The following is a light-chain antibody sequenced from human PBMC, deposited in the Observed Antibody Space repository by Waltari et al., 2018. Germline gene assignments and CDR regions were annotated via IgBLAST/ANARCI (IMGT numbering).Light chain of an antibody. CDR3: ISYAGNNKYV. J-gene: IGLJ1*01. CDR1: ISDVGAYNY. CDR2: GVT. Sequence: QSALTQPPSASGSPGQSVTISCTGTISDVGAYNYVSWYQQYPDKAPNLMVYGVTKRPSGVPCRFAGSKSGNTASLTVSGLQAEDEADCYCISYAGNNKYVLGAGTKVTVL. V-gene: IGLV2-8*01.